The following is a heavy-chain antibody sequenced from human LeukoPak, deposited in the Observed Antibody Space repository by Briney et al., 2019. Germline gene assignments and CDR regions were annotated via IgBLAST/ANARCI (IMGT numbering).Heavy chain of an antibody. V-gene: IGHV3-74*01. CDR3: ATDSYVSGSYYRLFY. CDR1: GFTFCTYW. Sequence: RGSLRLSCVASGFTFCTYWMRWVRHAPGRGRGWVSGINSDGGTTTYADSVKGRFTISRDNAKNTLYLQMNNLRAEDTAIYYCATDSYVSGSYYRLFYWGQGTLVTVSS. D-gene: IGHD3-10*01. CDR2: INSDGGTT. J-gene: IGHJ4*02.